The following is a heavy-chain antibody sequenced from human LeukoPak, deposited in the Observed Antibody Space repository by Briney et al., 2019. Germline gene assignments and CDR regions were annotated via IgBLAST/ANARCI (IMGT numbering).Heavy chain of an antibody. CDR3: VRDYEWGFDY. V-gene: IGHV3-23*01. CDR2: ISGSGNNT. D-gene: IGHD3-16*01. J-gene: IGHJ4*02. Sequence: GGSLRLSCAASGFTFSSYAMSWVRQAPGKGLEWVSAISGSGNNTYHADSVKGRFTLSRDNSKNTLYLQMNSLRTEDTAVYYCVRDYEWGFDYWGQGSLVTVSS. CDR1: GFTFSSYA.